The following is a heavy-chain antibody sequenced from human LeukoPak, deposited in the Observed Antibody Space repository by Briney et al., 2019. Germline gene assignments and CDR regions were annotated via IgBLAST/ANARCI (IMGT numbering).Heavy chain of an antibody. CDR3: AKGPGALGVGYFDY. J-gene: IGHJ4*02. D-gene: IGHD3-10*01. CDR1: GFTFSSYG. V-gene: IGHV3-30*02. Sequence: GGSLRLSCAASGFTFSSYGMHWVRQAPGKGLEWVAFIRYDGSNKYYAYSVKGRFTISRDNSKNTLYLQMNSLRAEDTAVYYCAKGPGALGVGYFDYWGQGTLVTVSS. CDR2: IRYDGSNK.